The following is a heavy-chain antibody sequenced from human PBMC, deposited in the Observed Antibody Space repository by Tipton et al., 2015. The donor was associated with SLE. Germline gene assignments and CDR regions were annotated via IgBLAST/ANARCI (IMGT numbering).Heavy chain of an antibody. V-gene: IGHV3-7*01. CDR3: ARTFYYDFWSGYHDAFDI. Sequence: AVSGFTFSSYWMSWVRQAPGKGLEWVANIKQDGSEKYYVDSVKGRFTISRDNAKNSLYLQMNSLRAEDTAVYYCARTFYYDFWSGYHDAFDIWGQGTMVTVSS. CDR2: IKQDGSEK. CDR1: GFTFSSYW. J-gene: IGHJ3*02. D-gene: IGHD3-3*01.